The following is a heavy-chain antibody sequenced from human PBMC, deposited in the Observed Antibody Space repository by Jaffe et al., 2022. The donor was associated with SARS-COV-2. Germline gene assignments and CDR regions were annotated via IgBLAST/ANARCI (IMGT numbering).Heavy chain of an antibody. Sequence: QVQLVQSGAEVKKPGASVKVSCKASGYTFTSYYMHWVRQAPGQGLEWMGIINPSGGSTSYAQKFQGRVTMTRDTSTSTVYMELSSLRSEDTAVYYCARDHSGSYSGRNPDYWGQGTLVTVSS. V-gene: IGHV1-46*01. CDR2: INPSGGST. J-gene: IGHJ4*02. D-gene: IGHD1-26*01. CDR3: ARDHSGSYSGRNPDY. CDR1: GYTFTSYY.